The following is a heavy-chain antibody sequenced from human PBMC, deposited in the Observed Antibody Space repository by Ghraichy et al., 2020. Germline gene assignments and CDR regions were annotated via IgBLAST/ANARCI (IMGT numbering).Heavy chain of an antibody. CDR1: GGSFSGYY. J-gene: IGHJ5*02. CDR3: ARGRKRGYCSSTSCYREWFDP. Sequence: SETLSLTCAVYGGSFSGYYWSWIRQPPGKGLEWIGEINHSGSTNYNPSLKSRVTISVDTSKNQFSLKLSSVTAADTAVYYCARGRKRGYCSSTSCYREWFDPWGQGTLVTVSS. V-gene: IGHV4-34*01. CDR2: INHSGST. D-gene: IGHD2-2*01.